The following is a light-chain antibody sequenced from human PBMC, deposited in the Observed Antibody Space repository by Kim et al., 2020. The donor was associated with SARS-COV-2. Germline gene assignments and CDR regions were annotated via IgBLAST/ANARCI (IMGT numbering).Light chain of an antibody. V-gene: IGLV3-21*04. CDR1: NIGSKS. CDR3: QAWDSSSDHVV. CDR2: YDS. J-gene: IGLJ2*01. Sequence: SYELTQPPSVSVAPGQTARITCGGNNIGSKSVYWYQQKPGQAPVLVIYYDSDRPSGIPERFSGSNSGNTATLTISRVQAGDEADYYCQAWDSSSDHVVFG.